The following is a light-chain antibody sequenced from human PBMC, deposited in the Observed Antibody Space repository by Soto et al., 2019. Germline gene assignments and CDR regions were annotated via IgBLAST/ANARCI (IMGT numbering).Light chain of an antibody. CDR2: DAS. Sequence: TLSVSPGERATLSCRASQSVTSNLAWYQQKPGQAPRLLISDASTRATGIPARFSGSGSGTEFTLTISSLQSEDFAVYYCQQYVNWRTFGQGTKVDIK. CDR1: QSVTSN. CDR3: QQYVNWRT. V-gene: IGKV3-15*01. J-gene: IGKJ1*01.